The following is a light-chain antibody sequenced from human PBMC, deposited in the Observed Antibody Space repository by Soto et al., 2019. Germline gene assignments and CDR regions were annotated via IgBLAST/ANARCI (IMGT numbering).Light chain of an antibody. CDR3: SSYTSSGTLVV. V-gene: IGLV2-14*03. J-gene: IGLJ2*01. CDR2: DVR. CDR1: GSGIGGYDF. Sequence: QSALTQPASVSGSPGQSITLSCTGSGSGIGGYDFVSWYQHHPNRAPKLLIYDVRHRPSGVSSRFSGSKSDNTASLTISGLQAEDEAHYYCSSYTSSGTLVVFGGGTKVTVL.